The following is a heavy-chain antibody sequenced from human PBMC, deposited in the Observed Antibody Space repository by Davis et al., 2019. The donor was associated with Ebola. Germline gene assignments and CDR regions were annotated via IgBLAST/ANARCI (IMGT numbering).Heavy chain of an antibody. CDR2: ISIKSDYI. V-gene: IGHV3-21*01. CDR3: ATLQIPLYTTSSADDY. CDR1: GLTLSSFA. J-gene: IGHJ4*02. Sequence: GGSLKLSCAASGLTLSSFAINWIRQAPGKGLQWVSSISIKSDYIFYADSVKGRFSISRDNAKRAVYLQMDSLRVEDSGVYYCATLQIPLYTTSSADDYWGQGILVTVSS. D-gene: IGHD1-26*01.